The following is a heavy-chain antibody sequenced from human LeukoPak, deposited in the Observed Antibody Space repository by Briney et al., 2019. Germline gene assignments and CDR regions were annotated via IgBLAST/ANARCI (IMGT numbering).Heavy chain of an antibody. D-gene: IGHD3-10*01. Sequence: ASVKVSCKASGYTFTGYYMYWVRQAPGQGLEWMGWINPNSGGTNYKQKFQGRVTMTRDTSISTAYMELSRLTSDDTAVYYCARVYGSGSCYLFWGQGTLVTVSS. CDR3: ARVYGSGSCYLF. CDR2: INPNSGGT. V-gene: IGHV1-2*02. CDR1: GYTFTGYY. J-gene: IGHJ4*02.